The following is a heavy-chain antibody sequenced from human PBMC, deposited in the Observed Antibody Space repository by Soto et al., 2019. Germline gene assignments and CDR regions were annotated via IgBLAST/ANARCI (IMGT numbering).Heavy chain of an antibody. V-gene: IGHV3-30*18. Sequence: QVQLVESGGGVVQPGRSLRLSCAASGFTFSTYGMHWVRQAPGKGLEWVAVISYDGNNKYYADSVKGRFAIARDNSKNTQFLQMDSLRAEDTAVYYCAKDHLPSTVTTPGYWGQGTLVTVSS. CDR2: ISYDGNNK. CDR3: AKDHLPSTVTTPGY. J-gene: IGHJ4*02. D-gene: IGHD4-17*01. CDR1: GFTFSTYG.